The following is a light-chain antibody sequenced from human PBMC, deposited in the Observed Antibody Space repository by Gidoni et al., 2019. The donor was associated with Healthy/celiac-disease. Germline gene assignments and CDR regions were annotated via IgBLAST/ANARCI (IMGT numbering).Light chain of an antibody. J-gene: IGLJ2*01. CDR1: SSDVGGYNY. CDR2: DVS. CDR3: CSYAGSYTLV. V-gene: IGLV2-11*01. Sequence: QSALTQPRSVSGSPGQSVTISCTGPSSDVGGYNYVSWYHPHPGKAPKLMIYDVSKRPSGVPDRFSGSKSGNTASLTISGLQAEDEADYYCCSYAGSYTLVFGGGTKLTVL.